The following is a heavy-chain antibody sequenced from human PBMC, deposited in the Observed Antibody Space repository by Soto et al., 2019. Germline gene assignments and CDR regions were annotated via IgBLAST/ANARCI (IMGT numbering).Heavy chain of an antibody. V-gene: IGHV4-30-4*01. CDR1: GGSISSGDYY. Sequence: SETLSLTCTVSGGSISSGDYYWSWIRQPPGKGLEWIGYIYYSGSTYYNPSLKSRVTISVDTSKNQFSLKLSSVTAADTAVYYCARCPRYSGYDFDYWGQGTLVTAPQ. CDR3: ARCPRYSGYDFDY. CDR2: IYYSGST. J-gene: IGHJ4*02. D-gene: IGHD5-12*01.